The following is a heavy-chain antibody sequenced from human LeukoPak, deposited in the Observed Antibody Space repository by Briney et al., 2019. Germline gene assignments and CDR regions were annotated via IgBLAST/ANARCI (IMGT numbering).Heavy chain of an antibody. J-gene: IGHJ6*03. V-gene: IGHV3-7*01. CDR1: GFTFSSYW. CDR2: IKQDGSEK. Sequence: PGGSPRLSCAASGFTFSSYWMSWVRQAPGKGLEWVANIKQDGSEKYYVDSVKGRFTISRDNAKNSLYLQMNSLRAEDTAVYYCARNGAPVVTAITPYYYYMDVWGKGTTVTVSS. CDR3: ARNGAPVVTAITPYYYYMDV. D-gene: IGHD2-21*02.